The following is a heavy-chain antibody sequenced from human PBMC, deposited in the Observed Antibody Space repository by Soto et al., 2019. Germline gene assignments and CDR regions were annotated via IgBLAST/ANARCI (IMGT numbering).Heavy chain of an antibody. CDR2: IYSAGSA. J-gene: IGHJ4*02. CDR1: GFTVSTYR. Sequence: VVSMRSSCAASGFTVSTYRMSWVRQAPGKGLEWVSVIYSAGSADFADSVKGRFTISRDNSKNTLYLQMSSLRAEDTAVYYCARVYSSSYHYLDYWGQGTLVTVSS. CDR3: ARVYSSSYHYLDY. V-gene: IGHV3-66*01. D-gene: IGHD6-13*01.